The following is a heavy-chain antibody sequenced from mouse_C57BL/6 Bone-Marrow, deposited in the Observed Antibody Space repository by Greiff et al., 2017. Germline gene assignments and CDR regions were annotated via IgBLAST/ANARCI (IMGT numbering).Heavy chain of an antibody. V-gene: IGHV2-2*01. CDR2: IWSGGST. Sequence: VHLVESGPGLVQPSQSLSITCTVSGFSLTSYGVHWVRQSPGKGLEWLGVIWSGGSTDYNAAFISRLSISKDNSKSQVFFKMNSLQADDTAIYYCASGIYYYGSRYFDVWGTGTTVTVSS. CDR3: ASGIYYYGSRYFDV. CDR1: GFSLTSYG. D-gene: IGHD1-1*01. J-gene: IGHJ1*03.